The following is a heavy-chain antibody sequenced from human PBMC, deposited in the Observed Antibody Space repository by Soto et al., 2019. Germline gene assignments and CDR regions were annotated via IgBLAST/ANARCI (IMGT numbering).Heavy chain of an antibody. CDR2: IKSKTDGGTT. D-gene: IGHD3-22*01. Sequence: TGGSLRLSCAASGFTFSNAWINWVRQAQGKGLEWVGRIKSKTDGGTTDYAAPVKGRFTISRDDSNNMVYLQMNSLKIEDTAVYYCTTDSYSTIIIVRFDYWGHGTLVTVSS. CDR1: GFTFSNAW. CDR3: TTDSYSTIIIVRFDY. V-gene: IGHV3-15*07. J-gene: IGHJ4*01.